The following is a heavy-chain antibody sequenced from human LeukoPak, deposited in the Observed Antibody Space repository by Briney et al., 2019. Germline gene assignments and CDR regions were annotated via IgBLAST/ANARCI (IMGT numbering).Heavy chain of an antibody. D-gene: IGHD3-3*01. J-gene: IGHJ4*02. CDR2: INHSGST. V-gene: IGHV4-34*01. CDR3: ASLYYWSGNY. Sequence: PSETLSLTCTVSGGSISGYYWSWIRQPPGKGLEWIGEINHSGSTNYNPSLKSRVTISVDTSKNQFSLKLSSVTAADTAVYYCASLYYWSGNYWGQGTLVTVSS. CDR1: GGSISGYY.